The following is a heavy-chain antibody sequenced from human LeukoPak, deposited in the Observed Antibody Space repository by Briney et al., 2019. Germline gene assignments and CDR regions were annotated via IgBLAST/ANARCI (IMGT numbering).Heavy chain of an antibody. V-gene: IGHV4-34*01. CDR3: AGNDPHSGYDSFDY. D-gene: IGHD5-12*01. CDR1: GGSFSGYY. CDR2: INHSGST. J-gene: IGHJ4*02. Sequence: SETLSLTCAVYGGSFSGYYWSWIRQPPGKGLEWIGEINHSGSTNYNPSLKSRVTISVDTSKNQFSLKLSSVTAADTAVYYCAGNDPHSGYDSFDYWGQGTLVTVSS.